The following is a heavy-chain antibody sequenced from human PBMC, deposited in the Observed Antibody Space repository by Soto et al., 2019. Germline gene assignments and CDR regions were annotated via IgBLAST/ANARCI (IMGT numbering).Heavy chain of an antibody. V-gene: IGHV1-2*04. CDR3: ARPSLVATILVWPFFDY. CDR2: INPNSGGT. CDR1: GYTFTGYY. D-gene: IGHD5-12*01. Sequence: ASVKVSCKASGYTFTGYYMHWVRQAPGQGLEWMGWINPNSGGTNYAQKFQGWVTMTRDTSISTAYMELSRLRSDDTAVYYCARPSLVATILVWPFFDYWGQGTLVTVSS. J-gene: IGHJ4*02.